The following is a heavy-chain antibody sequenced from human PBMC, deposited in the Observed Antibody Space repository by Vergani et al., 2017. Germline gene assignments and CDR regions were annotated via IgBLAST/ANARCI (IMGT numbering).Heavy chain of an antibody. CDR1: GFTFSSYA. CDR3: ARDGTILEYYYYYYMDV. D-gene: IGHD3-3*01. V-gene: IGHV3-30-3*01. CDR2: ISYDGSNK. Sequence: QVQLVESGGGVVQPGRSLRLSCAASGFTFSSYAMHWVRQAPGKGLEWVAVISYDGSNKYYADSAKGRFTISRDNSKNTLYLQMNSLGAEDTAVYYCARDGTILEYYYYYYMDVWGKGTTVTVSS. J-gene: IGHJ6*03.